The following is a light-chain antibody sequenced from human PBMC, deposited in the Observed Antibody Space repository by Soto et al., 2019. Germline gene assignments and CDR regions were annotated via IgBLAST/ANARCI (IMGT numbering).Light chain of an antibody. CDR1: QTGSTSY. Sequence: IVLTQSPGTLSLSPGERASLSCRASQTGSTSYFAWYQQKPGQAPXXLIYGASSRATGIPDRLSGSGSGKEFTLTINRLEPEDFAVYYCEQYDKSITFGGGTKVDIK. V-gene: IGKV3-20*01. J-gene: IGKJ4*01. CDR3: EQYDKSIT. CDR2: GAS.